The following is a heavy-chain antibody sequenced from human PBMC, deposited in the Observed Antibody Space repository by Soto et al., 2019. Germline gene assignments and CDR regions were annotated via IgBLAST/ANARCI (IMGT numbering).Heavy chain of an antibody. CDR1: GGSFSGYY. V-gene: IGHV4-34*01. D-gene: IGHD3-3*01. CDR3: ARQRWSPFDY. CDR2: INHSGST. J-gene: IGHJ4*02. Sequence: QVQLQQWGAGLLKPSETLSLTCAVYGGSFSGYYWSWIRQPPGKGLEWIGEINHSGSTNYNPSLKSRVTISVDTSKNQFSLKLSSVTAADTAVYYCARQRWSPFDYWGQGTLVTVS.